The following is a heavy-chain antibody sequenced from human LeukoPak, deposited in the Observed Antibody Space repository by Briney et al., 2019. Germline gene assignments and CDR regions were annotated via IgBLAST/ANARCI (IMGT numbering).Heavy chain of an antibody. J-gene: IGHJ4*02. D-gene: IGHD4-17*01. CDR2: ITSSSSYI. CDR1: GFTFSNDW. CDR3: ARAAYGVPDY. Sequence: GGSLRLSCAASGFTFSNDWMSWVRQIPGKGLEWVSSITSSSSYIYYADSVKGRFTISRDNAKNSLYLQMNSLRVEDTAVYYCARAAYGVPDYWGQGTLVTVSS. V-gene: IGHV3-21*01.